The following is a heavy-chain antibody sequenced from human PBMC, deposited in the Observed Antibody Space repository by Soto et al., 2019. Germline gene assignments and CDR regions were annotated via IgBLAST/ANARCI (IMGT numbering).Heavy chain of an antibody. Sequence: QVQLQQWGAGLLKPSETLSLTCAVYGGSFSGYYWSWIRQPPGKGLEWIGEINHSGSTNYNPSLKSRVTISVDTSKNQFSLKLSSVTATDTAVYYCARGPRKGVVRGVIPYYFDYWGQGTLVTVSS. J-gene: IGHJ4*02. V-gene: IGHV4-34*01. D-gene: IGHD3-10*01. CDR1: GGSFSGYY. CDR3: ARGPRKGVVRGVIPYYFDY. CDR2: INHSGST.